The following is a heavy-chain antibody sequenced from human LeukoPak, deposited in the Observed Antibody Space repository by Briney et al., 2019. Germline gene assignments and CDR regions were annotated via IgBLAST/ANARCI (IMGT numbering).Heavy chain of an antibody. V-gene: IGHV3-21*01. CDR1: GFTFSSYS. J-gene: IGHJ3*02. Sequence: PGGSLRLSCAASGFTFSSYSMNWVRQAPGKGLEWVSSISSSSSYIYYADSVKGRFTISRDNAKNSLYLQMNSLRAEDTAVYYCARDRVMITFGGDNAFDIWGQGTMVTVSS. CDR2: ISSSSSYI. D-gene: IGHD3-16*01. CDR3: ARDRVMITFGGDNAFDI.